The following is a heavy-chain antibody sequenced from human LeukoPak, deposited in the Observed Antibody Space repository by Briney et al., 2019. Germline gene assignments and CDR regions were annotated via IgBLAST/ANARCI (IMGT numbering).Heavy chain of an antibody. J-gene: IGHJ4*02. D-gene: IGHD3-10*01. V-gene: IGHV4-39*01. Sequence: SETLSLTCTVSGASITSSSYYWGWIRQPPGKGLEWIGSIYYTESTYYNPSLKSRVTISLDRSKNQFSLKLSSVTAADTAVYYCARQGGQTGYGSGSFDYWGQGTLVTVSS. CDR2: IYYTEST. CDR3: ARQGGQTGYGSGSFDY. CDR1: GASITSSSYY.